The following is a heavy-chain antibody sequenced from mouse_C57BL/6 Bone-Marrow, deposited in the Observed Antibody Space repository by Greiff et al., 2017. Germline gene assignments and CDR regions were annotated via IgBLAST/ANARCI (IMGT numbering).Heavy chain of an antibody. Sequence: VMLVESGPGLVAPSQSLSITCTVSGFSLTSYAISWVRQPPGKGLEWLGVIWPGGGTNYNSALKSRLSISKDNSKSQVFLKMNSLQTDDTARYYCARELLWGYYAMDYWGQGTSVTVSS. CDR3: ARELLWGYYAMDY. D-gene: IGHD2-1*01. J-gene: IGHJ4*01. CDR2: IWPGGGT. V-gene: IGHV2-9-1*01. CDR1: GFSLTSYA.